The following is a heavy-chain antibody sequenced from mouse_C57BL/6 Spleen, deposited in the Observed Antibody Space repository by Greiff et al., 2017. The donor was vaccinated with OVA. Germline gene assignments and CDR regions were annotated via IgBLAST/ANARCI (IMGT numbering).Heavy chain of an antibody. CDR1: GYSIPRGYY. CDR2: ISYDGSN. CDR3: ARVGFTTVADD. V-gene: IGHV3-6*01. Sequence: ESGPGLVKPSQSLSLTCSVTGYSIPRGYYWNWIRQFPGNILEWMGYISYDGSNKYNPSLKNRISITRDTSKNQFFLKLNSVTTEDTAPYYCARVGFTTVADDWGQGTTLTVSS. J-gene: IGHJ2*01. D-gene: IGHD1-1*01.